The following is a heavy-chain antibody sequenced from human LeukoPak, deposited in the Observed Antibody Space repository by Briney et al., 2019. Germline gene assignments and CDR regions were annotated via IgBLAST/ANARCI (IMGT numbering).Heavy chain of an antibody. Sequence: SQTLSLTCTVSGGSISSNTYYWGWIRQPPGKGLEWIGSICYSGGTAYNPSLKSRVTISVDTSKNQFSLKLTFVTAADTAVYYCARAHYYYGMDVWGQGTTVTVSS. V-gene: IGHV4-39*01. J-gene: IGHJ6*02. CDR1: GGSISSNTYY. CDR2: ICYSGGT. CDR3: ARAHYYYGMDV.